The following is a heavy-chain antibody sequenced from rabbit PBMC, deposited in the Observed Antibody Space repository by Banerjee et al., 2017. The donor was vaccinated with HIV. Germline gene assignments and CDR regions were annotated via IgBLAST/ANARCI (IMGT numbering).Heavy chain of an antibody. D-gene: IGHD1-1*01. Sequence: QSLEESGGDLVKPGASLTLTCTASGFDFSDYYYMCWVRQAPGKGLEWIACIYAGDGSTDYASWAKGRFTISKTSSTTVTLQMTSLTAADTATYFCARQYVSGSDYAYGMDLWGPGTLVTVS. J-gene: IGHJ6*01. CDR2: IYAGDGST. CDR1: GFDFSDYYY. V-gene: IGHV1S40*01. CDR3: ARQYVSGSDYAYGMDL.